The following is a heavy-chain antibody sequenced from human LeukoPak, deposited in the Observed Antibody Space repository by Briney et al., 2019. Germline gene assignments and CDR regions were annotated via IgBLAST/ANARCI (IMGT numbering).Heavy chain of an antibody. CDR3: ARGGIGYCSDGTCYFDY. V-gene: IGHV7-4-1*02. CDR1: GYTFTKYA. J-gene: IGHJ4*02. D-gene: IGHD2-15*01. Sequence: ASVKVSCKASGYTFTKYAMIWVRQAPGQGLGWMGWINTNTGNPTYAQGFTGRIVFSLDTSVSTAYLQISSLKAEDTAVYYCARGGIGYCSDGTCYFDYWGQGTLVTVSS. CDR2: INTNTGNP.